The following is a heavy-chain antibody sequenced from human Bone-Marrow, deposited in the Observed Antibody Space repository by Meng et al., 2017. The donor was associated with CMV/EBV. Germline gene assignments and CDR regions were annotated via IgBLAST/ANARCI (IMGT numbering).Heavy chain of an antibody. CDR1: GFTFSSYS. CDR3: ARDRQYQLLYLPYYGMDV. Sequence: LSLTCAASGFTFSSYSMNWVRQAPGKGLEWVSSISSSSSYIYYADSVKGRFTISRDTAQNSLYLQMNSLRAEDTAVYYCARDRQYQLLYLPYYGMDVWGQGTTVTVSS. J-gene: IGHJ6*02. V-gene: IGHV3-21*01. CDR2: ISSSSSYI. D-gene: IGHD2-2*02.